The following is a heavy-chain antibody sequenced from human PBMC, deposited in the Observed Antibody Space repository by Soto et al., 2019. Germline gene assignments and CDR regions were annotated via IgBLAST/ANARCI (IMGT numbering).Heavy chain of an antibody. V-gene: IGHV4-59*01. CDR3: ARVVITMIRGVIHSSWFHP. CDR2: IYYTGST. Sequence: PSEAVSLTCTVSDSSISSYYWNWIRQPPGKGLEWIGYIYYTGSTNYNPSLKSRVTISVDTSKNQFSLKLSSVTAADTAVYYCARVVITMIRGVIHSSWFHPWGQGTLVTVSS. J-gene: IGHJ5*02. D-gene: IGHD3-10*01. CDR1: DSSISSYY.